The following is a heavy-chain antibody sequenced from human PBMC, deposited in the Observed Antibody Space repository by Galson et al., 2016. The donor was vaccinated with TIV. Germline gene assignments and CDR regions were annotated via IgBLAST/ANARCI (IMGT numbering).Heavy chain of an antibody. CDR2: IYTGGST. D-gene: IGHD4-23*01. CDR3: ARDEGGGWFDY. Sequence: SLRLSCAASGFVVNDIYMSWVRQAPGKGLEWVSLIYTGGSTYYADSVKGRFTISRDNLKNTLYLQMNSLRAEDAAIYYWARDEGGGWFDYWGQGTLVTVSS. CDR1: GFVVNDIY. J-gene: IGHJ5*01. V-gene: IGHV3-53*01.